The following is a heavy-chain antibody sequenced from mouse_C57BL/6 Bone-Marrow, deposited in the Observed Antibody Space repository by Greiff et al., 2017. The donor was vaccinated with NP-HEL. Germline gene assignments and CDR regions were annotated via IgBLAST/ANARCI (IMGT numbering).Heavy chain of an antibody. Sequence: VQLQESGPELVKPGASVKISCKASGYAFSSSWMNWVKQRPGKGLEWIGRIYPGDGDTNYNGKFKGKATLTADKSSSTAYMQLSSLTSEDSAVYFCAKITTVVAEVDYWCQGTTLTVSS. D-gene: IGHD1-1*01. CDR1: GYAFSSSW. CDR3: AKITTVVAEVDY. CDR2: IYPGDGDT. J-gene: IGHJ2*01. V-gene: IGHV1-82*01.